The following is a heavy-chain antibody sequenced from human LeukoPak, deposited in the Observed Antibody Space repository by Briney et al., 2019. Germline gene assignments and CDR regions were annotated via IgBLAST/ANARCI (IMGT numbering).Heavy chain of an antibody. CDR1: GFTFSDYW. CDR2: ISSSSSYI. Sequence: GGSLRLSYAASGFTFSDYWMHWVRHTPEKGLMWVSSISSSSSYIYYADSVKGRFTISRDNAKNSLYLQMNSLRAEDTAVYYCARDLEGSPSWGQGTLVTVSS. J-gene: IGHJ5*02. D-gene: IGHD5-24*01. CDR3: ARDLEGSPS. V-gene: IGHV3-21*01.